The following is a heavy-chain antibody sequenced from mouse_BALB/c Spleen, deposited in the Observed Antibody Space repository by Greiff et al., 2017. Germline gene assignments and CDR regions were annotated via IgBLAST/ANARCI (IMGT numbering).Heavy chain of an antibody. J-gene: IGHJ4*01. D-gene: IGHD1-1*01. CDR3: SRQEDRLRFYAMDY. CDR2: ISSGGSYT. CDR1: GFTFSSYG. Sequence: EVKVVESGGDLVKPGGSLKLSCAASGFTFSSYGMSWVRQTPDKRLEWVATISSGGSYTYYPDSVKGRFTISRDNAKNTLYLQMSSLKSEDTAMYYCSRQEDRLRFYAMDYWGQGTSVTVSS. V-gene: IGHV5-6*01.